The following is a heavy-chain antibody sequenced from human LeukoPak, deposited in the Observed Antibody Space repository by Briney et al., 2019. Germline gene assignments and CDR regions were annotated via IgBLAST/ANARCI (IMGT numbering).Heavy chain of an antibody. Sequence: GGSLRLSCAASGFTFSSHWMNWVRQAPGKGLEWVADIKQDGSEKYYVDSVRGRFTISRDNAKNSLYLQMNSLRAEDTAVYYCARDKMVGATNFAYWGQGTLVTVSS. CDR1: GFTFSSHW. D-gene: IGHD1-26*01. CDR2: IKQDGSEK. J-gene: IGHJ4*02. CDR3: ARDKMVGATNFAY. V-gene: IGHV3-7*05.